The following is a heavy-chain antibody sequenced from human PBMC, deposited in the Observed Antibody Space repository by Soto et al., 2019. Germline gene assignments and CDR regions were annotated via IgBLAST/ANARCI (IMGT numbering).Heavy chain of an antibody. V-gene: IGHV1-18*01. J-gene: IGHJ4*02. CDR2: ISAYNGNT. CDR1: GYTFTSYG. D-gene: IGHD5-18*01. CDR3: TRSGGLTWIQLFRV. Sequence: ASVKVSCKASGYTFTSYGISWVRQAPGQGLEWMGWISAYNGNTNYAQKLQGRVTMTTDTSTSTAYLQMNSLKTEDTAVYYCTRSGGLTWIQLFRVWGQGTLVTVSS.